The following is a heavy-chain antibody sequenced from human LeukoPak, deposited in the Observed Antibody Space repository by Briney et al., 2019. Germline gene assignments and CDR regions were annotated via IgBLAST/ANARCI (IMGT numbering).Heavy chain of an antibody. CDR2: IYSSGDT. Sequence: TSETLSLICTVSGGSISSGDSSWSWIRQPPGKGLEWIGYIYSSGDTYYNPSLKSRVTISVDTSKNQFSLRLSSVTAANTAVYYCARTPGYCSGTSCYIGYWGQGTLVTVSS. V-gene: IGHV4-30-4*01. J-gene: IGHJ4*02. CDR3: ARTPGYCSGTSCYIGY. CDR1: GGSISSGDSS. D-gene: IGHD2-2*02.